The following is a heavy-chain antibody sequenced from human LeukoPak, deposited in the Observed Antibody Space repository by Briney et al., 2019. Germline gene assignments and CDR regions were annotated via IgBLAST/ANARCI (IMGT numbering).Heavy chain of an antibody. J-gene: IGHJ4*01. CDR3: ARVWGEGASDY. Sequence: PGGSLSLSCAASGFTFSSHWMRWVRQAPGKGLVWVSRIDAEGSGTTYVDSVKGRFTISRDNAKSTLYLQMYSLRAEDTAVYYCARVWGEGASDYMGHGTLVTVSS. V-gene: IGHV3-74*01. D-gene: IGHD1-26*01. CDR1: GFTFSSHW. CDR2: IDAEGSGT.